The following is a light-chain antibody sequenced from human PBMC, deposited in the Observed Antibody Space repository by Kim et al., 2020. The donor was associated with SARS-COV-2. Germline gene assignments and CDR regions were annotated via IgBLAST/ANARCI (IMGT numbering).Light chain of an antibody. CDR1: SNDVGDNKF. J-gene: IGLJ1*01. CDR3: SSYAGSRFV. CDR2: EVT. V-gene: IGLV2-8*01. Sequence: PGQSVTLSYSGTSNDVGDNKFVSWYQQHPGKAPKVLIYEVTQRPSGVPDRFSGSKSGNTASLTVSGLQPQDEADYYCSSYAGSRFVFGTGTKVTVL.